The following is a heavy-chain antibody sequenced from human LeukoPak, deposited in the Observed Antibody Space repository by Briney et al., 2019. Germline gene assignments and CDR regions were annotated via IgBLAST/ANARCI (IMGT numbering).Heavy chain of an antibody. Sequence: ASVKVSCKASGYTFTGYYMQLVRQAPGQGLEWMGWINPNSGGTNYAQKFQGRVTMTRDTSISTAYMELSRLRSDDTAVYSSAAIWFGEQLDYLGQGTLVTVSS. CDR1: GYTFTGYY. CDR3: AAIWFGEQLDY. CDR2: INPNSGGT. J-gene: IGHJ4*02. D-gene: IGHD3-10*01. V-gene: IGHV1-2*02.